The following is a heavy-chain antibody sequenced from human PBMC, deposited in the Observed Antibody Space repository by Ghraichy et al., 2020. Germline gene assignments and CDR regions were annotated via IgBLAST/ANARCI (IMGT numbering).Heavy chain of an antibody. CDR1: GFTFSDYY. D-gene: IGHD2-2*01. CDR3: ARVASPDYGMDV. J-gene: IGHJ6*02. Sequence: GVLRLSCAASGFTFSDYYMSWIRQAPGKGLEWVSYISSSGSTIYYADSVKGRFTISRDNAKNSLYLQMNSLRAEDTAVYYCARVASPDYGMDVWGQGTTVTVSS. V-gene: IGHV3-11*01. CDR2: ISSSGSTI.